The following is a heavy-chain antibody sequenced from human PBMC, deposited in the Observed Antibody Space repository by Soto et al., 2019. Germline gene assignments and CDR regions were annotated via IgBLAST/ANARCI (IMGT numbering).Heavy chain of an antibody. CDR2: IYSGGST. CDR1: GFTVSSNY. Sequence: GGSLRLSCAASGFTVSSNYMSWVRQAPGKGLEWVSVIYSGGSTYYADSVKGRFTISRDNSKNTLYLQMNSLRAEDTAGYYCAREAYCSGGSCSYFDYWGQGTLVTVSS. J-gene: IGHJ4*02. V-gene: IGHV3-66*01. CDR3: AREAYCSGGSCSYFDY. D-gene: IGHD2-15*01.